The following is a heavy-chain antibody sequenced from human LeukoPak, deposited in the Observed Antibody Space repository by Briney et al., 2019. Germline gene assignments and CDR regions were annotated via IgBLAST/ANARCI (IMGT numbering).Heavy chain of an antibody. CDR3: ARGPYYGYSSGYSLDY. V-gene: IGHV1-18*01. D-gene: IGHD3-22*01. CDR2: ISAYNGNT. CDR1: GYTFTSYV. Sequence: ASVKVSFKASGYTFTSYVISWVRQAPGQGLEWMGWISAYNGNTNYAQNLQSRVTMTTDTSTSTDYMVLRSMRSDAAAVYYCARGPYYGYSSGYSLDYWGQGTLVTVSS. J-gene: IGHJ4*02.